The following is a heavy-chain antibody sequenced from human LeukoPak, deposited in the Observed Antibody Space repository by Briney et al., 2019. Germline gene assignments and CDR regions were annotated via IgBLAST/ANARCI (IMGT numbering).Heavy chain of an antibody. CDR2: ISWNSGSI. J-gene: IGHJ4*02. CDR3: AKDRGESSGSYSASLDPTFFDY. Sequence: PGRSLRLSCAASGFTFDDYAMHWVRQAPGKGLEWVSGISWNSGSIGYADSVKGRFTISRDNAKNSLYLQMNSLRAEDTALYYCAKDRGESSGSYSASLDPTFFDYWGQGTLVTVSS. D-gene: IGHD1-26*01. CDR1: GFTFDDYA. V-gene: IGHV3-9*01.